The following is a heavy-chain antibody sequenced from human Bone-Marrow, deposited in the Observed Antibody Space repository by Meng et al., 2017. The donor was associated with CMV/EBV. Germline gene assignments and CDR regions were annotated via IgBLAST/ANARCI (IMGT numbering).Heavy chain of an antibody. D-gene: IGHD6-25*01. V-gene: IGHV4-59*01. CDR2: IYHTGST. CDR3: TRDTGTAAAPDY. J-gene: IGHJ4*02. CDR1: GGAISTYY. Sequence: GSLRLSCTVSGGAISTYYRSWIRQPPGKGLEWIGYIYHTGSTNYNPTLKSRVTISVDTSKNQFSLNLSSLTAADTAVYYCTRDTGTAAAPDYWGPGTLVTVSS.